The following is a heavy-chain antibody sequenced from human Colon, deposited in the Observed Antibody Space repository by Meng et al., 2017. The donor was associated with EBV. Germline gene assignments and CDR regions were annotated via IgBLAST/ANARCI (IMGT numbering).Heavy chain of an antibody. CDR2: ISTNTGTP. D-gene: IGHD2/OR15-2a*01. Sequence: GQWVQSGSELKKPGASVTVSCKASGYTFSTYTINWVRQAHGRGLEWMGWISTNTGTPTYTQGFTGRFVFSLDTSVSTAYLQISSLKAEDTAVYYCARGGNFDPWGQGTLVTVSS. V-gene: IGHV7-4-1*02. J-gene: IGHJ5*02. CDR1: GYTFSTYT. CDR3: ARGGNFDP.